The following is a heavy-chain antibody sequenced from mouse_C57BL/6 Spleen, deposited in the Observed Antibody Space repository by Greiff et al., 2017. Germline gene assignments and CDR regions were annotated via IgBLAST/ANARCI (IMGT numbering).Heavy chain of an antibody. Sequence: EVMLVESGGGLVQPGGSLSLSCAASGFTFTDYYMSWVRQPPGKALEWLGFIRNKANGYTTEYSASVKGRFTISRDNSQSILYLQMNALGAEDSYTYYCARSTGGGYFDYWGQGTTLTVSS. CDR1: GFTFTDYY. V-gene: IGHV7-3*01. CDR3: ARSTGGGYFDY. J-gene: IGHJ2*01. D-gene: IGHD4-1*02. CDR2: IRNKANGYTT.